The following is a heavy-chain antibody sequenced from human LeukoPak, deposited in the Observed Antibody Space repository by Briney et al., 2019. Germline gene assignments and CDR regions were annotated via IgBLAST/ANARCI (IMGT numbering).Heavy chain of an antibody. J-gene: IGHJ6*03. CDR3: ARDFGGATTFYSYYMDV. V-gene: IGHV3-48*01. Sequence: GGSLRLSCAASGFTLSRYSMNWVRQAPGKGLEWVSYISSSSSTIYYAESVKGRFTIYRDNAKNSLYLEMNSLRAEDTAVYYCARDFGGATTFYSYYMDVWGKGTTVTVSS. D-gene: IGHD1-26*01. CDR2: ISSSSSTI. CDR1: GFTLSRYS.